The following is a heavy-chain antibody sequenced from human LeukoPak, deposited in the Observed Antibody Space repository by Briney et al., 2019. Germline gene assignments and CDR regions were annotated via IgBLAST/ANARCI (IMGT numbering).Heavy chain of an antibody. D-gene: IGHD5-24*01. J-gene: IGHJ4*02. Sequence: GGSPRPSRAPSGLTFSSYGISWVRPAPGKGREWVANIQEDGSKKNSASTVKGRFTISKNNAKNSLYLEMDSLRAEDTTVYYCAKDGRDGYMDYWGKGTLVTVSS. CDR1: GLTFSSYG. V-gene: IGHV3-7*01. CDR2: IQEDGSKK. CDR3: AKDGRDGYMDY.